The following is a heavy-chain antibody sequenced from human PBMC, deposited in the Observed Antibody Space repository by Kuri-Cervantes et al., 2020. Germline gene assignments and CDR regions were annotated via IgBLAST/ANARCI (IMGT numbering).Heavy chain of an antibody. CDR3: ARALLNYQDSSGYYDY. CDR1: GFTFSAYA. D-gene: IGHD3-22*01. Sequence: GGSLRLSCAASGFTFSAYAVYWVRQAPRKGLEWVSHINSDGGIINYVGSVQGRFTISRDNARNTLYLQMNSLRAEDTAVYYCARALLNYQDSSGYYDYWGQGTLVPSPQ. CDR2: INSDGGII. V-gene: IGHV3-74*01. J-gene: IGHJ4*02.